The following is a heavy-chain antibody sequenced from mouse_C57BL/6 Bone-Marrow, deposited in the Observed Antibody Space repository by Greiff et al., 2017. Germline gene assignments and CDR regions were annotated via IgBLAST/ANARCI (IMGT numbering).Heavy chain of an antibody. J-gene: IGHJ3*01. D-gene: IGHD1-1*01. CDR2: INPNNGGT. Sequence: EVQLQQSGPELVKPGASVKISCKASGYTFTDYYMNWVKQSHGKSLEWIGDINPNNGGTSYNQKFKGKATLTVDTSSSTAYMQLSSLTSEDSAVYYCTFYYGSSSFAYWGQGTLVTVSA. CDR1: GYTFTDYY. V-gene: IGHV1-26*01. CDR3: TFYYGSSSFAY.